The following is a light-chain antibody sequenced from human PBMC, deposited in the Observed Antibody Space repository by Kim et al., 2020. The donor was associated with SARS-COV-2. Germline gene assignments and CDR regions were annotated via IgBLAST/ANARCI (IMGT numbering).Light chain of an antibody. J-gene: IGLJ3*02. CDR2: EDN. CDR3: QSYDSSLWV. Sequence: GKTVIIACTRSSGSVASNYVQWYQQRPGSSPPTVFYEDNQRPSGVPDRFSGSIDSSSNSASLTISGLKTEDEADYFCQSYDSSLWVFGGGTKLTVL. V-gene: IGLV6-57*01. CDR1: SGSVASNY.